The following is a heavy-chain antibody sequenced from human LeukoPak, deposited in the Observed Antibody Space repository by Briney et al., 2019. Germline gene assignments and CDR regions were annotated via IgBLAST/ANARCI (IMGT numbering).Heavy chain of an antibody. V-gene: IGHV3-30-3*01. Sequence: GGSLRLSCAASGFTFSSYAMHWVRQAPGKGLEWVAVISYDGSNKYYADSVKGRFTISRDNSKNTLYLQMNSLRAEDTALYYCAKDTFGRGWYGAFDYWGQGTLVTVSS. J-gene: IGHJ4*02. CDR3: AKDTFGRGWYGAFDY. CDR1: GFTFSSYA. CDR2: ISYDGSNK. D-gene: IGHD6-19*01.